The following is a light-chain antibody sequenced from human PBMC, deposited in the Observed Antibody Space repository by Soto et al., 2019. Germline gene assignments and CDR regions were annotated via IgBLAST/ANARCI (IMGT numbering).Light chain of an antibody. Sequence: DIQMTRSPSTLSASVGDRVTITCRASQSISSWLAWYQQKPGKAPKLLIYDASSLESGVPSRFSGSGSGTEFTLTISSLQPDDSATYYCQQYNSYTWTFGQGTKVDIK. CDR1: QSISSW. CDR2: DAS. J-gene: IGKJ1*01. V-gene: IGKV1-5*01. CDR3: QQYNSYTWT.